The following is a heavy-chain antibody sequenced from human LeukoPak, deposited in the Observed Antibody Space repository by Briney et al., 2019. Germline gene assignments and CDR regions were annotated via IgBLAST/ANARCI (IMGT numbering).Heavy chain of an antibody. J-gene: IGHJ5*02. CDR3: THYSPLMIGS. CDR2: INPNSGGT. V-gene: IGHV1-2*02. D-gene: IGHD3-22*01. Sequence: ASVKVSCKASGGTFSSYAISWVRQAPGQGLEWMGWINPNSGGTNYAQKLQGRVTMTRDTSISTAYMELSRLRSDDTAVYYCTHYSPLMIGSWGQGTLVTVSS. CDR1: GGTFSSYA.